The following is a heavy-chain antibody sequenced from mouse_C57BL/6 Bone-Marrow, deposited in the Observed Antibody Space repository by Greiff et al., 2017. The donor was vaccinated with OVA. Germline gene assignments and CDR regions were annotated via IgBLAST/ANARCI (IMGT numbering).Heavy chain of an antibody. CDR2: INPSTGGT. CDR1: GYSFTGYY. CDR3: ATGGSSLYY. V-gene: IGHV1-42*01. Sequence: VQLQQSGPELVKPGASVKISCKASGYSFTGYYMNWVKQSPEKSLEWIGEINPSTGGTTYNQKFKAKATLTVDKSSSTAYMQLKSLTSEDSAVYYCATGGSSLYYWGQGTTLTVSS. J-gene: IGHJ2*01. D-gene: IGHD1-1*01.